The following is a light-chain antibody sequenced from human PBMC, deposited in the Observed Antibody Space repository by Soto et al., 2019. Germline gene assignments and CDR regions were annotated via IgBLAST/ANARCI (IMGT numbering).Light chain of an antibody. CDR2: EDN. CDR3: QSYDSSRSGWV. Sequence: NFMLTQPHSVSESPGKTVTISCTRSSGSIASNYVQWYQQRPGSAPTTVIYEDNQRPSGVPDRFSGSKSGTSASLAITGLQAEDEADYYCQSYDSSRSGWVFGGGTQLTVL. J-gene: IGLJ3*02. CDR1: SGSIASNY. V-gene: IGLV6-57*04.